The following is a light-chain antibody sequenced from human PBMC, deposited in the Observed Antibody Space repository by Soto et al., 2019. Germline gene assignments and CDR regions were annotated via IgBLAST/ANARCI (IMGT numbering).Light chain of an antibody. CDR1: QGISDA. J-gene: IGKJ3*01. CDR2: DAS. CDR3: QQFSDYPFT. V-gene: IGKV1D-13*01. Sequence: AIQLTQSPSSLSASVGDRVTITCRASQGISDALAWYQQEPGKPPKLLIYDASRLEGGVPSRFIGSGSGTDFTLAISSLQPEDFATYYCQQFSDYPFTFGPGTRVDIK.